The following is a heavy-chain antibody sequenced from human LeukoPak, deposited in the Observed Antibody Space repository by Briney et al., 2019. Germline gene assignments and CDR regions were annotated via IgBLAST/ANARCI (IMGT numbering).Heavy chain of an antibody. V-gene: IGHV3-30-3*01. Sequence: GRSLRLSCAASGFTFRSFAMHWVRQAPGKGLEWVAVVSTDGSNQYYADSVKGRFTISRDNSKNTLYLQMDSLRVEDTAVYYCAKELAPYYQLHQDWGQGTLVTVSS. D-gene: IGHD2-2*01. J-gene: IGHJ4*02. CDR3: AKELAPYYQLHQD. CDR1: GFTFRSFA. CDR2: VSTDGSNQ.